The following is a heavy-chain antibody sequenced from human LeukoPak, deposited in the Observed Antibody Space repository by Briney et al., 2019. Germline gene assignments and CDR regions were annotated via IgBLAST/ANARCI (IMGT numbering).Heavy chain of an antibody. CDR1: GFTFSSYE. D-gene: IGHD6-6*01. Sequence: GGSLRLSCAASGFTFSSYEMNWVRQAPGKGLEWVSYISNSGSTIYYADSVKGRFTISRGNAKNSLYLQMNSLRAEDTAVYYCARDPGAYSRSPIDSWGQGTLVTVSS. J-gene: IGHJ4*02. V-gene: IGHV3-48*03. CDR2: ISNSGSTI. CDR3: ARDPGAYSRSPIDS.